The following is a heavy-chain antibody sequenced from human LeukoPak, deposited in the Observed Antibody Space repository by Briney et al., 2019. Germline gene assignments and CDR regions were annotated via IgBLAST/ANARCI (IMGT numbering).Heavy chain of an antibody. CDR3: ARAMRSSYCSSTSCYFVGFDY. Sequence: ASVKVSCKASGYTFTDYYLHWVRQAPGQGLEWMGWINPNSGGTNFAQKFQGRVTMTRDTSITTAYMELSRLRSDDTAVYYCARAMRSSYCSSTSCYFVGFDYWGQGTLVTVSS. CDR1: GYTFTDYY. V-gene: IGHV1-2*02. J-gene: IGHJ4*02. CDR2: INPNSGGT. D-gene: IGHD2-2*01.